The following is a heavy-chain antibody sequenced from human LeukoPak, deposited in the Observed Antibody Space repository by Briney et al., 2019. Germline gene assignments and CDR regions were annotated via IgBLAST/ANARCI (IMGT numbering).Heavy chain of an antibody. V-gene: IGHV5-51*01. J-gene: IGHJ4*02. CDR2: IFPGDSNT. D-gene: IGHD2-2*02. Sequence: KNLKMKGIIFPGDSNTRYSPSFQGQVTISVDKSISAAYLQWSSLKASDTARYYCARQGCSSTSCHTIDYWGQGTLVTVSS. CDR3: ARQGCSSTSCHTIDY.